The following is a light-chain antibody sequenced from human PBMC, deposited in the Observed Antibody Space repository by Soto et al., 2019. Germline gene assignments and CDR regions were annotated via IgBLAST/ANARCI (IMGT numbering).Light chain of an antibody. CDR2: KAS. CDR1: QSISSW. J-gene: IGKJ2*01. CDR3: QQYNSSFT. Sequence: DIQMTQSPSTLSASVGDRVTITCRASQSISSWLAWYQQKPGKAPKLLIYKASSLESGVPSRFSGSGSGTEFTLTISSLQPDDFATYYCQQYNSSFTFGQWTKLEIK. V-gene: IGKV1-5*03.